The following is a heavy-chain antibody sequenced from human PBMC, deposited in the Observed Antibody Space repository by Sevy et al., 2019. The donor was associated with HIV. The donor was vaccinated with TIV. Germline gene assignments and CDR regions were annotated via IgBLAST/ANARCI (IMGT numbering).Heavy chain of an antibody. CDR3: ARDKPQGVVIIPGSMWGGVDY. Sequence: ASVKVSCKTFGYTFKTYGISWVRQAPGQGLEWMGWISAYSGDTNFAQKFQGRVTMTTDTSTSTAYMELSSLRSDDTAVYFCARDKPQGVVIIPGSMWGGVDYWGHGTVVTFSS. CDR2: ISAYSGDT. CDR1: GYTFKTYG. D-gene: IGHD2-2*01. J-gene: IGHJ4*01. V-gene: IGHV1-18*01.